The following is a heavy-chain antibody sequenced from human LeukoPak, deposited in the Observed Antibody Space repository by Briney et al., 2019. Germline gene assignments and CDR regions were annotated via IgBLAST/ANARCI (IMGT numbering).Heavy chain of an antibody. D-gene: IGHD1-1*01. Sequence: PGRSLRLSCAASGFTFSSYGMHWVRQAPGKGLEWVAVVWYGGSNKYYADSVKGRFTISRDNTKNSVFLQMNSLRAEDTAVYYCVTPDLSNGYTYIYWGQGTLVTVSS. V-gene: IGHV3-33*03. CDR3: VTPDLSNGYTYIY. CDR1: GFTFSSYG. J-gene: IGHJ4*02. CDR2: VWYGGSNK.